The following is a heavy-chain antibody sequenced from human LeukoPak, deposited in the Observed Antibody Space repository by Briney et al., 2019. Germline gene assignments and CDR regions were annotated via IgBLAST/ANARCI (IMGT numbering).Heavy chain of an antibody. V-gene: IGHV3-13*01. Sequence: PGGPLRLSCAASGFTFSSYDMHWVRQATGKGLEWVSAIGTAGDTYYPGSVKGRFTISRENAKNSLYLQMNSLRAGDTAAYYCARGTYGDYFDYWGQGTLVTVSS. CDR3: ARGTYGDYFDY. CDR2: IGTAGDT. D-gene: IGHD4-17*01. J-gene: IGHJ4*02. CDR1: GFTFSSYD.